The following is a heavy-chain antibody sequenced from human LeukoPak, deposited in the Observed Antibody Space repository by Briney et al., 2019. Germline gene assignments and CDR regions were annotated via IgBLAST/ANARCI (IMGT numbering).Heavy chain of an antibody. V-gene: IGHV4-59*01. J-gene: IGHJ6*02. D-gene: IGHD2-8*01. CDR3: ARYARGVDV. Sequence: SETLSLTCTVSGGSISSYYWSWIWQPPGKGLEWIGYIYYSGSTNYNPSLKSRVTISVDTSKNQFSLKLSSVTAADTAVYYCARYARGVDVWGQGTTVTVSS. CDR1: GGSISSYY. CDR2: IYYSGST.